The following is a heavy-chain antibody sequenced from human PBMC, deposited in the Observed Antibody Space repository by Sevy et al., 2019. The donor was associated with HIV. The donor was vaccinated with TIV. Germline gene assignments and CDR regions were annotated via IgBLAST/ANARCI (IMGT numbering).Heavy chain of an antibody. CDR1: GFTFTSYA. V-gene: IGHV3-23*01. CDR2: LCGDGGSP. Sequence: GGSLRLSCAASGFTFTSYAMRWVRQAPGKGLEWVSGLCGDGGSPFYADSVKGRFTISRDNSKNTVYLQMNSLRAEDTALYYCAKDVIGGLKDSFDFWGQGAMVTVSS. D-gene: IGHD1-26*01. CDR3: AKDVIGGLKDSFDF. J-gene: IGHJ3*01.